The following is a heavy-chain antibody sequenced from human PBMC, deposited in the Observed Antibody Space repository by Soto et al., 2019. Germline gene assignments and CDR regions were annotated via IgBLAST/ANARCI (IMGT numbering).Heavy chain of an antibody. Sequence: QVQLVESGGGVVQPGRSLRLSCAASGFTFSSYGMHWVRQAPGKGLEWVAVIWYDGSNKYYADSVKGRFTISRDKSKNTLYLQMNSLSAEDTAVYYCAKTEGSGSSDPRPFDYWGQGTLVTVSS. V-gene: IGHV3-33*03. J-gene: IGHJ4*02. CDR1: GFTFSSYG. CDR2: IWYDGSNK. CDR3: AKTEGSGSSDPRPFDY. D-gene: IGHD3-10*01.